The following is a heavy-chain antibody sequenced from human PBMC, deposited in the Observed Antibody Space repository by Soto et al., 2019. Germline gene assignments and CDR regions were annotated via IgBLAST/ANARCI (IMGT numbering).Heavy chain of an antibody. CDR1: GFTFSSYA. CDR2: ITGSGAGT. D-gene: IGHD6-13*01. Sequence: GGSLRLSCAASGFTFSSYAMNWVRQAPGKGLEWVSAITGSGAGTHYADSVEGRFTMSRDNSKNTLYLQMSSLRAEDTAVYYCAKRNSGGDSISWSGQYFHHWGQGTLVTVSS. CDR3: AKRNSGGDSISWSGQYFHH. J-gene: IGHJ1*01. V-gene: IGHV3-23*01.